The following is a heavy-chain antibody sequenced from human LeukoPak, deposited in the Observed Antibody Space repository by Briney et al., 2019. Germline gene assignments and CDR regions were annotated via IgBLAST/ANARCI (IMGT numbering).Heavy chain of an antibody. CDR1: GGSISSYY. J-gene: IGHJ2*01. CDR3: ARDPHDYADSRRPWYFDL. V-gene: IGHV4-59*01. Sequence: SETLSFTCTVSGGSISSYYWSWIRQPPGKGLEWIGYIYYSGSTNYSPSLKSRVTISVDPSKNQFSLKLSSVTAADTAAYYCARDPHDYADSRRPWYFDLWGRGTLVTVSS. D-gene: IGHD4-17*01. CDR2: IYYSGST.